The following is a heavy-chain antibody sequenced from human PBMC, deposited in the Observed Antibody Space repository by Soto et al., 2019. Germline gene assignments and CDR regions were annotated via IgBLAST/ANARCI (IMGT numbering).Heavy chain of an antibody. D-gene: IGHD2-8*01. Sequence: QVQLVASGGGVVQPGRSLRLSCSSSDFAFNRYSLHWVRQAPGKGLEWVAVSSFDGSKEYYADSVKGRFTISRDNSKNPVFLEMNSLRTEDSAMYYCARGGVGYCTNGVCYLDFWGQGTLVTVSS. J-gene: IGHJ4*02. CDR1: DFAFNRYS. CDR2: SSFDGSKE. V-gene: IGHV3-30-3*01. CDR3: ARGGVGYCTNGVCYLDF.